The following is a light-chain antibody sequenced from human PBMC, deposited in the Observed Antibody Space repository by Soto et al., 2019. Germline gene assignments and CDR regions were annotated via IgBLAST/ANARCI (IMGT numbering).Light chain of an antibody. CDR3: AAWDDSLSGQV. V-gene: IGLV1-44*01. J-gene: IGLJ2*01. CDR1: SSNIGSNT. CDR2: SNN. Sequence: QPVLTQPPSASGTSGQRVTISCSGSSSNIGSNTISWYQQLPGTAPKLVIYSNNQRPSGVPDRFAGSKSGTSASLAISGLQSEDEADYYCAAWDDSLSGQVFGGGTKLTVL.